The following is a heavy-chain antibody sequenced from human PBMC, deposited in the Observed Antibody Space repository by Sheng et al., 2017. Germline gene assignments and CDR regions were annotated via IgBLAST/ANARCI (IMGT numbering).Heavy chain of an antibody. Sequence: EVQLLESGGGLVQPGGSLRLSCAASGFTFSSYAMSWVRQAPGKGLEWVSAISGSGGSTYYADSVKGRFTISRDNSKNTLYLQMNSLRAEDTAVYYCAKRGGRGWNAGGGAFDIWGQGTMVTVSS. J-gene: IGHJ3*02. V-gene: IGHV3-23*01. CDR2: ISGSGGST. D-gene: IGHD1-1*01. CDR3: AKRGGRGWNAGGGAFDI. CDR1: GFTFSSYA.